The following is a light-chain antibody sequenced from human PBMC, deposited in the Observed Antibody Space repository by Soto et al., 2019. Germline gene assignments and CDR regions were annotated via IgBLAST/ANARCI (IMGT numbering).Light chain of an antibody. CDR2: EVT. CDR1: NTDVGQDKS. V-gene: IGLV2-14*01. CDR3: VSYTGNDTLV. J-gene: IGLJ1*01. Sequence: QSALTQPASVSGSRGQSITISCVGRNTDVGQDKSVSWYQQGPGKAPKLRIFEVTNRPSGVSSRFSGSRSGNTASLTISGLQPDDEGDYFCVSYTGNDTLVFGTGTKLPVL.